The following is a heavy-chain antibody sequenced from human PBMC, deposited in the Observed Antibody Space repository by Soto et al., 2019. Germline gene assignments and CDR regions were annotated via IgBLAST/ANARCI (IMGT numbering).Heavy chain of an antibody. CDR1: GGSISSYY. Sequence: SETLSLTCTVSGGSISSYYWSWIRQPPGKGLEWIGYIYYSGSTNYNPSLKSRVTISVDTSKNQFSLKLSSVTAAGTAVYYCAREADYDYVWGSYRYFDYWGQGTLVTVS. J-gene: IGHJ4*02. V-gene: IGHV4-59*01. CDR2: IYYSGST. CDR3: AREADYDYVWGSYRYFDY. D-gene: IGHD3-16*02.